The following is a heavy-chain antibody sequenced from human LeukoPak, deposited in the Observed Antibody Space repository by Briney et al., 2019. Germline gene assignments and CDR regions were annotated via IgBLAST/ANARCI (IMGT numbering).Heavy chain of an antibody. J-gene: IGHJ1*01. CDR2: IYYSGST. CDR1: GGSISSSSYY. Sequence: SETLSLTCTVSGGSISSSSYYWGWIRQPPGKGLEWIGSIYYSGSTNYNPSLKSRVTISVDTSKNQFSLKVNSMTAADTAVYYCASRYCSSSSCYYSEYFQNWGQGTLVTVSS. D-gene: IGHD2-2*01. V-gene: IGHV4-39*07. CDR3: ASRYCSSSSCYYSEYFQN.